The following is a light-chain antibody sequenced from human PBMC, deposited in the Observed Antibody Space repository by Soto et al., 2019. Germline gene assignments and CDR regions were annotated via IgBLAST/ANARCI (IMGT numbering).Light chain of an antibody. Sequence: EIVLTQSPATLSVSPGERATLSCRASQSVSSYLAWYQQKPGQAPRLLIYDASNRATGIPARFSGSGSGTDFTLTISSLEPEDFAVYYCQQRSNWPPYTFGQGTKLKIK. CDR2: DAS. CDR1: QSVSSY. CDR3: QQRSNWPPYT. V-gene: IGKV3-11*01. J-gene: IGKJ2*01.